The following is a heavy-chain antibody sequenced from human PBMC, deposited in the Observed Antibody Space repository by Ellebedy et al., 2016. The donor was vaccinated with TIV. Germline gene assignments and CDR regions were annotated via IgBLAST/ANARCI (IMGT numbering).Heavy chain of an antibody. J-gene: IGHJ6*03. CDR1: GFTFDDYG. V-gene: IGHV3-20*04. CDR2: INWNGGST. Sequence: GESLKISXAASGFTFDDYGMSWVRQAPGKGLEWVSGINWNGGSTGYADSVKGRFTISRDNAKNSLYLQMNSLRAEDTALYFCANGMRFYYYYMDVWGKGTTVTVSS. CDR3: ANGMRFYYYYMDV. D-gene: IGHD2-8*01.